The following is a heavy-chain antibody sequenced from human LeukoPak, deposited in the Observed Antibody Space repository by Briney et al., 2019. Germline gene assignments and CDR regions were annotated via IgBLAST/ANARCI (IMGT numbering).Heavy chain of an antibody. CDR1: GGSISSGSYY. V-gene: IGHV4-39*07. CDR3: PYRLVGSSWYRNQPFDY. J-gene: IGHJ4*02. D-gene: IGHD6-13*01. CDR2: IYYSGST. Sequence: PSETLSLTCTVSGGSISSGSYYWGWIRQPPGKGLEWIGSIYYSGSTYYNPSLKSRVTISVDTSKNQFSLKLSSVTAADTAVYYCPYRLVGSSWYRNQPFDYWGQGTLVTVSS.